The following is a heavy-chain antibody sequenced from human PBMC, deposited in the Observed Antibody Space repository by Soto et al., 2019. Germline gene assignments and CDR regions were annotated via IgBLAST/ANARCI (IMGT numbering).Heavy chain of an antibody. D-gene: IGHD2-15*01. CDR2: IHIDGNT. J-gene: IGHJ4*02. Sequence: EVQLVETGGGLIQPGGSLRLSCAASGFSVSNNHMSWVRQAPGKGLEWVSLIHIDGNTYYTDAVKGRFTISRDYSKNTLFLQMNKLRAEDTALYYCARDGSGPFGYWGQGTQVTVSS. V-gene: IGHV3-53*02. CDR3: ARDGSGPFGY. CDR1: GFSVSNNH.